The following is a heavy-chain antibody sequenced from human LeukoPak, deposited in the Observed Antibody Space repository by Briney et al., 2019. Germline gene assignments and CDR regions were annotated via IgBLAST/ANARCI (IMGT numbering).Heavy chain of an antibody. Sequence: SETLSLTCAVYGGSFSGYYWSWIRQPPGKGLEWIGEINHSGSTNYNPSLKSRVTISVDTSKNQFSLKLSSVTAADTAVYYCARGFRRVVIAAYQNYYGMDVWGQGTTVTVSS. D-gene: IGHD2-15*01. CDR3: ARGFRRVVIAAYQNYYGMDV. CDR2: INHSGST. V-gene: IGHV4-34*01. J-gene: IGHJ6*02. CDR1: GGSFSGYY.